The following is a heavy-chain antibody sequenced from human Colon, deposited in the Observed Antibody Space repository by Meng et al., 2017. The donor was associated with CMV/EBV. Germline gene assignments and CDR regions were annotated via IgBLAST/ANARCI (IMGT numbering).Heavy chain of an antibody. V-gene: IGHV4-39*01. CDR3: ARRDRRFLEWLFDS. J-gene: IGHJ4*02. CDR2: IYHSGST. Sequence: SETLSLTCTASGDSIINTNYYWGWIRQPPGKGLEWIGSIYHSGSTYDNPSPRSRVTMSVDTSKNQFSLRLSSVTAADTAVYYCARRDRRFLEWLFDSWGQGILVTVSS. D-gene: IGHD3-3*01. CDR1: GDSIINTNYY.